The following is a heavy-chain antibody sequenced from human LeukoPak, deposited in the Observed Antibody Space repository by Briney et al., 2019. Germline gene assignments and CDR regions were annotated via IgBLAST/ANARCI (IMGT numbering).Heavy chain of an antibody. V-gene: IGHV4-34*01. J-gene: IGHJ4*02. Sequence: SETLSLTCTISGGSIGSYYWTWIRQPPGKGLEWIGEMNHSGSTNYNPSLKSRVTISVDTSKNQFSLKLSSVTAADTAVYYCVRQAGGYWGQGTLVTVSS. CDR3: VRQAGGY. D-gene: IGHD3-16*01. CDR1: GGSIGSYY. CDR2: MNHSGST.